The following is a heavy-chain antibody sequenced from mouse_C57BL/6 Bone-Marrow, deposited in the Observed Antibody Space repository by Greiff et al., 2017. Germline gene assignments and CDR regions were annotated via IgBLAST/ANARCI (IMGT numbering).Heavy chain of an antibody. CDR2: ISNLAYSI. CDR3: ARHEGALFAY. V-gene: IGHV5-15*01. Sequence: EVQWVESGGGLVQPGGSLKLSCAASGFTFSDYGMAWVRQAPRKGPEWVAFISNLAYSIYYADTVTGRFTISRENAKNTLYLEMSSLRSEDTAMYYCARHEGALFAYWGQGTLVTVSA. CDR1: GFTFSDYG. J-gene: IGHJ3*01.